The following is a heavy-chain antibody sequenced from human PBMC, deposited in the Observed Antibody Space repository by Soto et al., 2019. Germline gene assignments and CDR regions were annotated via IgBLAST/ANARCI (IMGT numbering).Heavy chain of an antibody. J-gene: IGHJ5*02. CDR2: INHRGSA. CDR1: GESFIGYY. D-gene: IGHD5-12*01. V-gene: IGHV4-34*02. CDR3: ARTDIVTTNCFDP. Sequence: QVHLQQWGAGLLKPSETLSLACAVYGESFIGYYWTWIRQPPGKGLEWIGEINHRGSANYNPSLKSRVTISVDTSNNQFSLKLSSVTAADTSVYYCARTDIVTTNCFDPWGQGTLLTVSS.